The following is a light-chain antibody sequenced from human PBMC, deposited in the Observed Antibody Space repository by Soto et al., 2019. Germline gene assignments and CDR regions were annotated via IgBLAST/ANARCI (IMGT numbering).Light chain of an antibody. J-gene: IGLJ1*01. Sequence: SVLTQPASVSGSPGQSITISCTGTSRDIGGYNYVSWYQQHPGKVPKLIIFEVTTRPSGVSNRFSGSKSGNTASLTISGLQADDEADYYCSSFTSTTTLYVFGTETKVTVL. CDR2: EVT. CDR3: SSFTSTTTLYV. CDR1: SRDIGGYNY. V-gene: IGLV2-14*01.